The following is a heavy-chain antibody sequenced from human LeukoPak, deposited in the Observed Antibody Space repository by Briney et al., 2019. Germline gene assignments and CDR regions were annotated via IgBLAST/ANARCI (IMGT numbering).Heavy chain of an antibody. D-gene: IGHD3-10*01. Sequence: GRSLTLSWAASGLTVSSYATHWVRQAGGEGRGWGAFISDDGSNKHYADSVKGRFTISRDNSKNALYLQMNSLRAEDTAVYYCARDLRVVRGVIEYYFDYWGQGTLVTVSS. J-gene: IGHJ4*02. CDR3: ARDLRVVRGVIEYYFDY. CDR2: ISDDGSNK. CDR1: GLTVSSYA. V-gene: IGHV3-30*04.